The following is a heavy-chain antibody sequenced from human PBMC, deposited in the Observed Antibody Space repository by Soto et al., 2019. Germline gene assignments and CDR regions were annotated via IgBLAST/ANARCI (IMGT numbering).Heavy chain of an antibody. V-gene: IGHV3-30-3*01. CDR1: VFTFSGFA. CDR3: ARDPDEDQLNPGGSFVN. D-gene: IGHD5-12*01. J-gene: IGHJ4*02. Sequence: GESLKISCAASVFTFSGFAMHWVRQSPGKGLEWVAFISYKGNNKYYAESVKGRFTISRDNSENTLYLQMSSLRGDDTAVYYCARDPDEDQLNPGGSFVNWGQGTLVTVSS. CDR2: ISYKGNNK.